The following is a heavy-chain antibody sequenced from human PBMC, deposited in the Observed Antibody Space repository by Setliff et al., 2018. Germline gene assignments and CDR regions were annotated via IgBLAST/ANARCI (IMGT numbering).Heavy chain of an antibody. V-gene: IGHV4-38-2*01. Sequence: PSETLSLTCAVSGYSISSGYYWGWIRQPPGKGLEWIGESDHGGNTTIHPSLKSRLTMSVDKSKNQFSLNLNSVTAADTAVYYFRLAHCNDTTCEEALGYWSQGTLVTVSS. CDR1: GYSISSGYY. J-gene: IGHJ4*02. CDR2: SDHGGNT. D-gene: IGHD1-1*01. CDR3: RLAHCNDTTCEEALGY.